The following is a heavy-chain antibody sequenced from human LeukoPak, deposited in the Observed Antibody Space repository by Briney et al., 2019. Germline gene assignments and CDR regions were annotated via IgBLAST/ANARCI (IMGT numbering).Heavy chain of an antibody. V-gene: IGHV3-30*01. CDR3: ARDSGSYPESYFDY. J-gene: IGHJ4*02. CDR2: ISYDGSNK. D-gene: IGHD1-26*01. Sequence: QPGGSLRLSCAASGFTSSSYAMHWVRQAPGKGLEWVAVISYDGSNKYYADSVKGRFTISRDNSKNTLYLQMNSLRAEDTAVYYCARDSGSYPESYFDYWGQGTLVTVSS. CDR1: GFTSSSYA.